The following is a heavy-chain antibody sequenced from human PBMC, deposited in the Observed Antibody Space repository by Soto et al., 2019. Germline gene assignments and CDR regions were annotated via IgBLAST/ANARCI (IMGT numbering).Heavy chain of an antibody. V-gene: IGHV3-23*01. CDR2: ISGSGGST. J-gene: IGHJ5*02. CDR3: AKQGGTPYCSGGSRRRAFDP. CDR1: GFTFSSYA. Sequence: GWSLRLSCAASGFTFSSYAMSWVRQAPGKGLEWVSAISGSGGSTYYADSVKGRFTISRDNSKNTLYLQMNSLRAEDTAVHSCAKQGGTPYCSGGSRRRAFDPWGQGTLVTVSS. D-gene: IGHD2-15*01.